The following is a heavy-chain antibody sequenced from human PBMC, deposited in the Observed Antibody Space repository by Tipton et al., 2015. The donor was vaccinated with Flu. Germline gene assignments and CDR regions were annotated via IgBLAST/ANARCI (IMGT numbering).Heavy chain of an antibody. V-gene: IGHV4-59*08. CDR2: VYYSDDGGT. Sequence: LRLSCSVSGGSIGTYYWSWIRQPPGKGLEWIGYVYYSDDGGTRYNPSLKSRVTISIDTSKNQFSLNMRSVTAADMAVYYCARRDYSNYVSDPKSWFDPWGQGTLVAVSS. CDR1: GGSIGTYY. CDR3: ARRDYSNYVSDPKSWFDP. J-gene: IGHJ5*02. D-gene: IGHD4-11*01.